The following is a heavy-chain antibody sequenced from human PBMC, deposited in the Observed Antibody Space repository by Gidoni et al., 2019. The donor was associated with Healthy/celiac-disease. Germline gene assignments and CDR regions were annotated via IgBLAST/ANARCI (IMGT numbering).Heavy chain of an antibody. D-gene: IGHD6-19*01. CDR1: GYTFTSYY. CDR3: AREPSSIAVAGSSDY. J-gene: IGHJ4*02. Sequence: QVQLVQSGAEVKKPGASVKVSCKASGYTFTSYYMHWVRQAPGQGLEWMGIINPSGGSTSYAQKFQGRVTMTRDTSTSTVYMELSSLRSEDTAVYYCAREPSSIAVAGSSDYWGQGTLVTVSS. V-gene: IGHV1-46*01. CDR2: INPSGGST.